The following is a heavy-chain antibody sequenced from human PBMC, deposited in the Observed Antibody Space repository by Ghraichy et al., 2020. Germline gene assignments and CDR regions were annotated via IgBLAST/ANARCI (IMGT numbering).Heavy chain of an antibody. CDR1: GFTFSIYG. CDR3: TREHHLATYNHYGMDV. J-gene: IGHJ6*02. V-gene: IGHV3-48*02. Sequence: GGALRLSCAASGFTFSIYGLNWVRQAPGKGLEWVSYISSSSSIIYYADSVKGRFTISRDNDKNSLFLQMNSLRDEDTAVYYCTREHHLATYNHYGMDVWGQGTTVTVS. D-gene: IGHD1-14*01. CDR2: ISSSSSII.